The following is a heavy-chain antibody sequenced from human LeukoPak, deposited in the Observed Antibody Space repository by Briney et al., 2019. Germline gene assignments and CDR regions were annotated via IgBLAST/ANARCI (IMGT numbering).Heavy chain of an antibody. J-gene: IGHJ4*02. CDR1: GGTFSSYA. CDR2: IIPIFGTA. V-gene: IGHV1-69*05. CDR3: VRCAHYYDSSGDIKYYFDY. D-gene: IGHD3-22*01. Sequence: SVKVSCKASGGTFSSYAISWVRQAPGQGLEWMGRIIPIFGTANYAQKFQGRVTITTDESTSTAYMELSSLRSEDTAVYYCVRCAHYYDSSGDIKYYFDYWGQGTLVTVSS.